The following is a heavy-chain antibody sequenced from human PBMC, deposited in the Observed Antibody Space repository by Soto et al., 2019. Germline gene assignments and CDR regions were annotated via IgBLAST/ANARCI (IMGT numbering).Heavy chain of an antibody. J-gene: IGHJ4*02. Sequence: SETLSLTCSVSGGSTSDNYWSWIRQPPGKGLEWIGSIYYSGSTYYNPSLKSRVTISVDTSKNQFSLKLSSVTAADTAVYYCARSMITMVPEDDWVQGTLVTVSS. D-gene: IGHD3-10*01. CDR1: GGSTSDNY. V-gene: IGHV4-59*05. CDR2: IYYSGST. CDR3: ARSMITMVPEDD.